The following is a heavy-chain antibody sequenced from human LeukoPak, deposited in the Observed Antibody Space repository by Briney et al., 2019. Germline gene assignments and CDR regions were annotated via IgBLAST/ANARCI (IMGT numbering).Heavy chain of an antibody. Sequence: GGCLRLSCAASGFTFSDYYMSWIRQAPGKGLEWVSSITGSADSTFYADSVKGRFTNSRDNSKKTLYLQMNSLRAEDTALYYCAVDYDISTGYFSDLGCWGQGTLVTVSA. CDR1: GFTFSDYY. CDR3: AVDYDISTGYFSDLGC. CDR2: ITGSADST. D-gene: IGHD3-9*01. V-gene: IGHV3-23*01. J-gene: IGHJ4*02.